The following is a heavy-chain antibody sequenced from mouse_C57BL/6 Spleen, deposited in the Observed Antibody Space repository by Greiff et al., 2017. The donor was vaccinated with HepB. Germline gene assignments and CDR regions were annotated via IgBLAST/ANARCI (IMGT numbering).Heavy chain of an antibody. V-gene: IGHV1-82*01. Sequence: VQLQESGPELVKPGASVKISCKASGYAFSSSWMNWVKQRPGKGLEWIGRIYPGDGDTNYNGKFKGKATLTADKSSSAAYMQLSILTSEDSAVYFCARDDYCGSRAAMDYWGQGTSVTVSS. CDR1: GYAFSSSW. D-gene: IGHD1-1*01. CDR3: ARDDYCGSRAAMDY. J-gene: IGHJ4*01. CDR2: IYPGDGDT.